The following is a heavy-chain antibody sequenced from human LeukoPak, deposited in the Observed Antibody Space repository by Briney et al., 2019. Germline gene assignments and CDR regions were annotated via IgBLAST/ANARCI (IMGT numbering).Heavy chain of an antibody. V-gene: IGHV4-59*01. CDR3: ATWRYCCGGHCFGNYYMDV. Sequence: PSETLSLTCTVSGGSTSSYYWSWIRQPPGKGLEWIGYIYYSGSTNYNPSLKSRVTISVDTSKNQFSLKLSSVTAADTAVYYCATWRYCCGGHCFGNYYMDVWGKGTTVTVSS. D-gene: IGHD2-15*01. J-gene: IGHJ6*03. CDR1: GGSTSSYY. CDR2: IYYSGST.